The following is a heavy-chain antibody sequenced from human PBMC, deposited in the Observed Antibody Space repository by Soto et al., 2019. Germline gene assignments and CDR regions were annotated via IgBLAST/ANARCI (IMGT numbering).Heavy chain of an antibody. CDR3: AKNQGVELVPLATVDWFDP. V-gene: IGHV3-23*01. CDR1: GFIFENFG. CDR2: ISGSGFNK. Sequence: HPGGSLRLSCAASGFIFENFGMSWVRQAPGKGLEWISSISGSGFNKYYADSVKGRFTISRDNSKSTVYLELNNLSAEDTAVYHCAKNQGVELVPLATVDWFDPWGQGSVVTVSS. J-gene: IGHJ5*02. D-gene: IGHD1-26*01.